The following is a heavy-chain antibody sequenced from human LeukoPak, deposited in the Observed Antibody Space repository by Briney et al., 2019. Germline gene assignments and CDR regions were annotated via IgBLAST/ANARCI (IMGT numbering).Heavy chain of an antibody. CDR2: IRRKAYGGTT. J-gene: IGHJ4*02. Sequence: GGSLRLSCAASGFTFSSYAMSWVRQATGKGLEWVGLIRRKAYGGTTEYAASVRGRFLISRDDSKSIAYLQMNSLKTEGTAVYYCAREVPPSDFWGQGTLVTVSS. V-gene: IGHV3-49*04. CDR1: GFTFSSYA. CDR3: AREVPPSDF.